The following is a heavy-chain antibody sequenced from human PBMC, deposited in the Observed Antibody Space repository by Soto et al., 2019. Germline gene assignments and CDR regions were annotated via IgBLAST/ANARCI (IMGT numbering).Heavy chain of an antibody. J-gene: IGHJ4*02. V-gene: IGHV3-23*01. CDR1: GFPFSIYA. CDR3: AKDAVSGDGLWLMDH. CDR2: IFGSGGGV. D-gene: IGHD2-21*02. Sequence: EVQLLESGGGLVQPGGSLRLSCAASGFPFSIYAMMWVRQAPGKGLECVSGIFGSGGGVHYADSVKGRFTISRDNSRNTLYLQMNSLRAEDTAVYYCAKDAVSGDGLWLMDHWGQGTLVTVSS.